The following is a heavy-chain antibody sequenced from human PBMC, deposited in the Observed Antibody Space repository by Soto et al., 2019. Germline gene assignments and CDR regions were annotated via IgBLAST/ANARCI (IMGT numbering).Heavy chain of an antibody. Sequence: QVQLQESGPGLVKPSQTLSLTCTVSGGSISSGGYYWSWIRQHPGKGLEWIGYIYYSGSTYYNPSLKSRVTISVDTSKNQFSLKLSSVTAADTAVYYCARDGRIAARPLNYYYYGMDVWGQGTTVTVSS. CDR1: GGSISSGGYY. V-gene: IGHV4-31*03. CDR3: ARDGRIAARPLNYYYYGMDV. CDR2: IYYSGST. D-gene: IGHD6-6*01. J-gene: IGHJ6*02.